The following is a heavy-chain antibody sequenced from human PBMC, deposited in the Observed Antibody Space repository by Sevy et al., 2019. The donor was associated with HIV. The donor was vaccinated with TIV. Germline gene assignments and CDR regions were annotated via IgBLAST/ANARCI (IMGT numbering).Heavy chain of an antibody. J-gene: IGHJ5*02. D-gene: IGHD3-10*01. CDR1: GYTFTSYG. V-gene: IGHV1-18*01. CDR3: AREGRYYYGSGSFNWFDP. CDR2: ISAYNGNT. Sequence: ASVKVSCKASGYTFTSYGISWVRPAPRQGLEWMGWISAYNGNTNYAQKLQGRVTMTTDTSTSTAYMELRSLRSDDTAVYYCAREGRYYYGSGSFNWFDPWGQGTLVTVSS.